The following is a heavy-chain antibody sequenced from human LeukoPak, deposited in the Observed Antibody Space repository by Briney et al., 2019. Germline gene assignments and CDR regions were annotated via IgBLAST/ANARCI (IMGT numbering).Heavy chain of an antibody. CDR1: GGSISSYY. J-gene: IGHJ3*02. CDR2: IYYSGST. D-gene: IGHD1-26*01. CDR3: AREPSGSYGRIRHALDI. Sequence: SETLSLTCTVSGGSISSYYWSWIRQPPGKGLEWIGYIYYSGSTNYNPSLKSRVTISVDTSKNQFSLKLSSVTAADTAVYYCAREPSGSYGRIRHALDIWGQGTMVTVSS. V-gene: IGHV4-59*01.